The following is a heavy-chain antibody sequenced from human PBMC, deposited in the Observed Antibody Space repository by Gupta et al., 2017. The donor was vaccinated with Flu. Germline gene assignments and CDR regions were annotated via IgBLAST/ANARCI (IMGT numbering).Heavy chain of an antibody. D-gene: IGHD6-19*01. CDR2: IYCSGST. CDR1: GGSISSYY. Sequence: QVQLQESGPGLVKPSETLSLTCTVSGGSISSYYWSWIRQPPGKRLEWIGYIYCSGSTNYNPSLKSRVTISVDTSKNQFSLKLSSVTAADTAVYYCARHISLSSGWYFDYWGQGTLVTVSS. CDR3: ARHISLSSGWYFDY. J-gene: IGHJ4*02. V-gene: IGHV4-59*08.